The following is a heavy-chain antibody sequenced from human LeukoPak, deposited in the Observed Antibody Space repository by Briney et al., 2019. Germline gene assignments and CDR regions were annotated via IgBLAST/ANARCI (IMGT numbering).Heavy chain of an antibody. D-gene: IGHD3-10*01. J-gene: IGHJ3*02. CDR1: GFTFSSNA. V-gene: IGHV3-30*04. Sequence: GRSLRLSCAASGFTFSSNAMHWVRQAPGKGLEWVALISYDESNKYYADSVKGRFTISRDNSKNTLYLQMNSLRAEDTAVYYCARQFFTMVRGFITEHDAFDMWGQGTMVTVSS. CDR3: ARQFFTMVRGFITEHDAFDM. CDR2: ISYDESNK.